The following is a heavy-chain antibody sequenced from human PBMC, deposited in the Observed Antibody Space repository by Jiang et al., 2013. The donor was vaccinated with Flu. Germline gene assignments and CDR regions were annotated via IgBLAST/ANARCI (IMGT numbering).Heavy chain of an antibody. D-gene: IGHD3-10*01. Sequence: WMGIIYPGDSDTRYSPSFQGQVTISADKSISTAYLQWSSLKASDTAMYYCARHADYYGSGSSTQDYWGQGTLVTVSS. J-gene: IGHJ4*02. V-gene: IGHV5-51*01. CDR2: IYPGDSDT. CDR3: ARHADYYGSGSSTQDY.